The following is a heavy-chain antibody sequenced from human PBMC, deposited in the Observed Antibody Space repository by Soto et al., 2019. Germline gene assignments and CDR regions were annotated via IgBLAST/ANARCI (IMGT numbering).Heavy chain of an antibody. Sequence: EVQLVESGGGLVQPGGSLRLSCAASGFTVSNNYMCWVRQAPGKGLEWVSLIYSGGVTHYADSVRGRFTISRDNSRNTLYLQMNSLRADDTAVYYCAKRGTTVTTSLWYWGQVTLVTVSS. V-gene: IGHV3-66*01. CDR3: AKRGTTVTTSLWY. J-gene: IGHJ4*02. CDR1: GFTVSNNY. CDR2: IYSGGVT. D-gene: IGHD4-17*01.